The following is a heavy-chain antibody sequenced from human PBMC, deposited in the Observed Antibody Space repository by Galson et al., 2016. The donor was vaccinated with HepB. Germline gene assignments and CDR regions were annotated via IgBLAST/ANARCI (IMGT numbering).Heavy chain of an antibody. Sequence: SLRLSCAASGFTFNTYGMYWVRQAPGKGLEWVAVISYDGSNKYYADSVKGRFTISRDNSKKTLYLQMNSLRAEDTAVYYCANEGYDYVWGSYRNDAFDIWGQGTMVTVSS. J-gene: IGHJ3*02. CDR3: ANEGYDYVWGSYRNDAFDI. CDR2: ISYDGSNK. D-gene: IGHD3-16*02. V-gene: IGHV3-30*18. CDR1: GFTFNTYG.